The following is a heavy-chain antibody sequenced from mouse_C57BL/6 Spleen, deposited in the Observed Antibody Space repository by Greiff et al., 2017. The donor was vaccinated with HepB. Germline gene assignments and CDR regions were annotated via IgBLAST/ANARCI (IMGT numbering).Heavy chain of an antibody. D-gene: IGHD1-1*01. CDR3: ARGTVVATRDYFDY. CDR2: IHPNSGST. Sequence: QVQLQQPGAELVKPGASVKLSCKASGYTFTSYWMPWVKQRPGQGLEWIGMIHPNSGSTNYNEKFKSKATLTVDKSSSTAYMQLSSLTSEDSAVYYCARGTVVATRDYFDYWGQGTTLTVSS. J-gene: IGHJ2*01. CDR1: GYTFTSYW. V-gene: IGHV1-64*01.